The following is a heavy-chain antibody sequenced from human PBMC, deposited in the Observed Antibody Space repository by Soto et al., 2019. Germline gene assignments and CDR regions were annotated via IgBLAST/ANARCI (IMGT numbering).Heavy chain of an antibody. J-gene: IGHJ6*02. CDR3: ARGTYVFGEFTTLYYYYYGMDV. CDR1: GGTFSSYA. V-gene: IGHV1-69*12. D-gene: IGHD3-10*02. Sequence: QVQLVQSGAAVKKPGSSVKVSCKASGGTFSSYAISWVRQAPGQGLEWMGGIIPIFGTANYAQKFQGRVTITADESTSTAYMELSSLRSEDTAVYYCARGTYVFGEFTTLYYYYYGMDVWGQGTTVTVSS. CDR2: IIPIFGTA.